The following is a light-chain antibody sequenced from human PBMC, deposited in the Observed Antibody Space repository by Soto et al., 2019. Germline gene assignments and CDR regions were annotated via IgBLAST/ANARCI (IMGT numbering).Light chain of an antibody. J-gene: IGKJ1*01. CDR2: GAS. CDR3: QQYGSSSRT. CDR1: KSLSRSY. V-gene: IGKV3-20*01. Sequence: EIVLTQSPDTLSLSQGESATLSCRASKSLSRSYIAWYQQKPGQAPRLLIYGASSRATGISDRFSGSESGTDFTLTISSLEPEDFAVYYRQQYGSSSRTFGQGTKVDIK.